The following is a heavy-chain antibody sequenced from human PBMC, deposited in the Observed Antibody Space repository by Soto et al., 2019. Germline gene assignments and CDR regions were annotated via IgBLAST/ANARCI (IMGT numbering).Heavy chain of an antibody. J-gene: IGHJ4*02. Sequence: QVQLQESGPGLVKPSDTLSLTCAVSGYSISSSNWWGWIRQPPGKGLEWIGYIYYSGTTYYNPSLKXRXTXTXHTSQTHFSRTLASVTAVDTAVYYCARREIQGPIDYWGQGTLVTVSS. V-gene: IGHV4-28*01. CDR3: ARREIQGPIDY. CDR1: GYSISSSNW. CDR2: IYYSGTT. D-gene: IGHD1-26*01.